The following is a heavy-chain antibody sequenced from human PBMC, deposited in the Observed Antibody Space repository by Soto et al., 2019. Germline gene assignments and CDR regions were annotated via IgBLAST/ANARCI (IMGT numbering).Heavy chain of an antibody. Sequence: PGESLKISCKGSGYSFASHWVAWVRQMPEKGLEWIGTIYPGDSDTKYSSAFRGHVTISAVTSVSTAYLQWRSLEATDSAIYYCARYSGSYWHYLDFWGQGTLVTVSS. J-gene: IGHJ4*02. V-gene: IGHV5-51*01. CDR2: IYPGDSDT. D-gene: IGHD1-26*01. CDR1: GYSFASHW. CDR3: ARYSGSYWHYLDF.